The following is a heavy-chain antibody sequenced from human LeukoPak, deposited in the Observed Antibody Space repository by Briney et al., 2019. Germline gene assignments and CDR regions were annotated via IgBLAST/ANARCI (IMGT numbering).Heavy chain of an antibody. J-gene: IGHJ6*02. CDR2: ISSSSSYI. CDR3: AREPTMVRGVSYGMDV. CDR1: GLTFSSYS. Sequence: GGSLRLSCAASGLTFSSYSMNWVRQAPGKGLEWVSSISSSSSYIYYADSVKGRFTISRDNAKNSLYLQMNSLRAEDTAVYYCAREPTMVRGVSYGMDVWGQGTTVTVSS. D-gene: IGHD3-10*01. V-gene: IGHV3-21*01.